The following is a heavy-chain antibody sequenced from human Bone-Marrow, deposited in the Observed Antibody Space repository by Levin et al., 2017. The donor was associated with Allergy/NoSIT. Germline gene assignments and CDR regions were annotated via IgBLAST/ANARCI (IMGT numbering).Heavy chain of an antibody. Sequence: GGSLRLSCAASGFTFSSYAMHWVRQAPGKGLEWVAVISYDGSNKYYADSVKGRFTISRDNSKNTLYLQMNSLRAEDTAVYYCARGGVVVPAAMAYWGQGTLVTVSS. J-gene: IGHJ4*02. CDR2: ISYDGSNK. CDR1: GFTFSSYA. CDR3: ARGGVVVPAAMAY. V-gene: IGHV3-30-3*01. D-gene: IGHD2-2*01.